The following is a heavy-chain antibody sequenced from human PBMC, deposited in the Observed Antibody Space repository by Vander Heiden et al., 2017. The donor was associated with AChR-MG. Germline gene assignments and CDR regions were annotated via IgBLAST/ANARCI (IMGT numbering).Heavy chain of an antibody. CDR3: ARYSQRILGYCSSTSCYSIDPHDY. CDR1: GYSISSGYY. CDR2: IYHSGST. Sequence: QVQLQESGPGLVKPSETLSLTFAVSGYSISSGYYWGWIRQPPGKGLEWIGSIYHSGSTYYNPSLKSRVTISVDTSKNQFSLKLSSVTAADTAVYYCARYSQRILGYCSSTSCYSIDPHDYWGQGTLVTVSS. V-gene: IGHV4-38-2*01. J-gene: IGHJ4*02. D-gene: IGHD2-2*02.